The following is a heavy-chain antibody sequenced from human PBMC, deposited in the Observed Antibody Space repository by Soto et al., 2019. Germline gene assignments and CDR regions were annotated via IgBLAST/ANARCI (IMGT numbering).Heavy chain of an antibody. J-gene: IGHJ6*02. Sequence: QVQLVESGGGVVQPGTSLRLSCAASGFTFKTHAMHWVRQAPGKGLAWMAVIAYDGNEKFYADSVKGRFTISRDNSKNALSLQINTLRNEDTAVYYCGKDVGDYVPYYYGVDVWGQGTIVTVSS. V-gene: IGHV3-30*18. CDR3: GKDVGDYVPYYYGVDV. CDR2: IAYDGNEK. D-gene: IGHD1-26*01. CDR1: GFTFKTHA.